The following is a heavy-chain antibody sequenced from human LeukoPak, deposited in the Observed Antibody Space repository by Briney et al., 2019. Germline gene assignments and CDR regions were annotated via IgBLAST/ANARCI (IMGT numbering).Heavy chain of an antibody. Sequence: GGSLRLSCAASGFTFSSYAMHWVRQAPGKGLEWVAVISYDGSNKYYADSVKGRFTISRDNSKNTLYLQMNSLRAEDTAVYYCARDPSSGWSWGQGTLVTVSS. D-gene: IGHD6-19*01. CDR2: ISYDGSNK. CDR1: GFTFSSYA. CDR3: ARDPSSGWS. V-gene: IGHV3-30-3*01. J-gene: IGHJ4*02.